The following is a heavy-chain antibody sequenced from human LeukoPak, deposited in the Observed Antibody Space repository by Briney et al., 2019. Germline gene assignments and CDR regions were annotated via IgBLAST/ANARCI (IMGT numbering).Heavy chain of an antibody. CDR2: IWYDGSNK. V-gene: IGHV3-33*01. Sequence: GGSLRLSCAASGFTFSSYGMHWVRQAPGKGLEWVAVIWYDGSNKYYADSVKGRFTISRDNSKNTLYLQMNSLRAEDTAVYYCAREELTTNRGLDYWGQGTLVTVSS. D-gene: IGHD1-26*01. J-gene: IGHJ4*02. CDR1: GFTFSSYG. CDR3: AREELTTNRGLDY.